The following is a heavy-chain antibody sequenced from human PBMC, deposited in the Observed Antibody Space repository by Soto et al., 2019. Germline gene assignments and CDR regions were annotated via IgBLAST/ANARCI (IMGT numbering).Heavy chain of an antibody. CDR2: ISSSGNTI. D-gene: IGHD2-2*01. Sequence: GSLRLSCAASGFSFSDYDMNWIRQASGKGLEWISYISSSGNTIYYADSVKGRFTISRDNAKNSLYLQMNSLRAEDTAVYYCARHQPLLRWFDPWGQGTLVTVSS. CDR1: GFSFSDYD. J-gene: IGHJ5*02. V-gene: IGHV3-11*04. CDR3: ARHQPLLRWFDP.